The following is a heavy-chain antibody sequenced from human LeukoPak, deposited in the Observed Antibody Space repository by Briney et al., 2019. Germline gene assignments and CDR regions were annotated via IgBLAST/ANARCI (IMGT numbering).Heavy chain of an antibody. V-gene: IGHV4-31*03. CDR2: IYYSGST. CDR1: GGSISSGGYY. J-gene: IGHJ6*04. Sequence: SETLSLTCTVSGGSISSGGYYWSWIRQHPGKGLEWIGYIYYSGSTYYNPSLKSRVTISVDTSKNQFSLKLSSVTAADTAVYYCARDSDYYGSGGYSNYYYYGMDVWGKGTTVTVSS. CDR3: ARDSDYYGSGGYSNYYYYGMDV. D-gene: IGHD3-10*01.